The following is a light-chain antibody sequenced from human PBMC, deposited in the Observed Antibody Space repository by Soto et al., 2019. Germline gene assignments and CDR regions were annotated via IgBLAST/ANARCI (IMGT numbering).Light chain of an antibody. Sequence: EFELTQSPGSLYLSPGERATLSCRASQTVRNNYLAWYQQKPGQAPRLLIYDASSRATGIPDRFSGGGSGTDFTLSILRLDPEDSAVYYCQQFSSYPLTFGGGTKVDIK. CDR2: DAS. CDR1: QTVRNNY. V-gene: IGKV3-20*01. CDR3: QQFSSYPLT. J-gene: IGKJ4*01.